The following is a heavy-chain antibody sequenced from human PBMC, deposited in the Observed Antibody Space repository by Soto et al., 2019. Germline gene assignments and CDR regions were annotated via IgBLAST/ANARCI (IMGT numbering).Heavy chain of an antibody. J-gene: IGHJ4*02. CDR1: GFTVRSNY. CDR2: IYSGGST. CDR3: ARSNWTPFDY. D-gene: IGHD1-1*01. V-gene: IGHV3-66*01. Sequence: EVQLVESGGGLVQPGGSLRLSCAASGFTVRSNYMSWVRQAPVKGLEWVSVIYSGGSTYYADSVKGRFTISRDNSKNVLYLQMNSLRAEDTAVYYCARSNWTPFDYWGQGTLVTVSS.